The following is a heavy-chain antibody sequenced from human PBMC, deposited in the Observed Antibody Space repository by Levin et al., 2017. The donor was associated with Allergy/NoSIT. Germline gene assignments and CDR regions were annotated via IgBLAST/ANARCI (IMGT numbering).Heavy chain of an antibody. CDR2: INDSAGTK. CDR1: GFIFRDFY. V-gene: IGHV3-11*01. Sequence: GESLKISCTASGFIFRDFYMSWIRQAPGKRLEWLAYINDSAGTKYYGDSVKGRFTISRDNAKNSLYLQMNNLKDEDTAVYYCARTNPYNFYGLDVWGQGTTVTVSS. J-gene: IGHJ6*02. D-gene: IGHD2-2*02. CDR3: ARTNPYNFYGLDV.